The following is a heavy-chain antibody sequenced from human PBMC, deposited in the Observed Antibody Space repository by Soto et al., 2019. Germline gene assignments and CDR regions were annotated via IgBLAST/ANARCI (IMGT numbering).Heavy chain of an antibody. CDR2: ISAYNGNT. CDR1: GYTFTSYG. CDR3: ARVPWLWANQLAEYFQH. V-gene: IGHV1-18*01. D-gene: IGHD6-19*01. Sequence: GASVKVSCKASGYTFTSYGISWVRQAPGQSLEWMGWISAYNGNTNYAQKLQGRVTMTTDTSTSTAYMELRSLRSDDTAVYYCARVPWLWANQLAEYFQHWGQGTLVTVSS. J-gene: IGHJ1*01.